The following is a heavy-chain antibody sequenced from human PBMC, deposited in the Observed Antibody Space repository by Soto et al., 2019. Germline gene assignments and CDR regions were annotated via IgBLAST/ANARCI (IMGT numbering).Heavy chain of an antibody. J-gene: IGHJ5*02. Sequence: SETLSLTCTVSGGSIRDYYWSWIRQPAGKGLEWIGRIYDTGSVNYNPSLKSRVTMSVDTSQNQLSLKLSPVTAADTAVYYCARVQRYSGSYRWFDPWGQGTLVTVSS. CDR1: GGSIRDYY. D-gene: IGHD5-12*01. CDR3: ARVQRYSGSYRWFDP. CDR2: IYDTGSV. V-gene: IGHV4-4*07.